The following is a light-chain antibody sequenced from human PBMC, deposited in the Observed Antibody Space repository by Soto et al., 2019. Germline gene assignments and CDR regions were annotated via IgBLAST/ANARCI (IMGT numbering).Light chain of an antibody. CDR2: GAS. V-gene: IGKV3-11*01. J-gene: IGKJ5*01. CDR1: HSVGSL. CDR3: QQRSNWPIT. Sequence: EVVMTQSPATLSVSPGERATLSCRASHSVGSLLAWYQQKPGQAPRLLIYGASTRATGIPARFSGSGSGTDFTLTISSLEPEDFAVYYCQQRSNWPITFGQGTRLEIK.